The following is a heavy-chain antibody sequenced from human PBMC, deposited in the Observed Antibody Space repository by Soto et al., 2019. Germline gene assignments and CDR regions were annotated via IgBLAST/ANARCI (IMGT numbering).Heavy chain of an antibody. CDR3: ARVYFDSSGPPLPPAAGHYFDY. J-gene: IGHJ4*02. V-gene: IGHV1-3*01. CDR2: INAGNGNT. CDR1: GYTFTSYA. D-gene: IGHD3-22*01. Sequence: ASVKVSCKASGYTFTSYAMHWVRQAPGQRLEWMGWINAGNGNTKYSQKFQGRVTITRDTSASTAYMELSSLRSEDTAVYYCARVYFDSSGPPLPPAAGHYFDYWGQGTLVTVSS.